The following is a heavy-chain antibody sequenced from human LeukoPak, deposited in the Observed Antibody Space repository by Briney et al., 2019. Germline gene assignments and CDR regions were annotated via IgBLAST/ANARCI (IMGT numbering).Heavy chain of an antibody. CDR3: ARVESTVTAYYFDY. CDR1: GYTFTGCY. J-gene: IGHJ4*02. V-gene: IGHV1-2*02. CDR2: INPNSGGT. Sequence: GASVKVSCKASGYTFTGCYMHWVRQAPGQGLEWMGWINPNSGGTNYAQKFQGRVTMTRDTSISTAYMELSRLRSDETAVYYCARVESTVTAYYFDYWGQGTLVTVSS. D-gene: IGHD4-17*01.